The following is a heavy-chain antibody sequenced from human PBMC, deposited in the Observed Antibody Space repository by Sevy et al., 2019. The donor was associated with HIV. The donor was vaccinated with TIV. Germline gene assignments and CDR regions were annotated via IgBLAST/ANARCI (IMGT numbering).Heavy chain of an antibody. J-gene: IGHJ4*02. D-gene: IGHD1-26*01. Sequence: SETLSLTCTVSGGSISSSSYDWGWIRQPPGKGLEWIGSMYSSGNTYYNPSLKSRVTIFVDTSKNQISLKLTSVTAADTAGYYCAGQGGMVDRAFDYWGQGTLSPSPQ. CDR2: MYSSGNT. CDR3: AGQGGMVDRAFDY. V-gene: IGHV4-39*01. CDR1: GGSISSSSYD.